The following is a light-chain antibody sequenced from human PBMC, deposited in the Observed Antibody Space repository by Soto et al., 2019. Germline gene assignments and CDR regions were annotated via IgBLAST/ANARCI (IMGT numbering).Light chain of an antibody. V-gene: IGLV1-44*01. J-gene: IGLJ3*02. CDR2: TNN. CDR1: SSNIGSNT. CDR3: AAWDNSLNGPV. Sequence: QAVVTQPPSASGTPGQRVTISCSGSSSNIGSNTVNWYQQFPGTAPKLVIYTNNQRPSGVPDRFSGSKSGTSASLAISGLQSDDEADYHCAAWDNSLNGPVFGGGTKVTVL.